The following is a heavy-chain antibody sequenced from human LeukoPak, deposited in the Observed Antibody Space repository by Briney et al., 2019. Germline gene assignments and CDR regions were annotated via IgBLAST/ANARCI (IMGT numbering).Heavy chain of an antibody. J-gene: IGHJ4*02. CDR3: AGCAGNSCYFDY. D-gene: IGHD1-1*01. Sequence: GGALRLSCAASGFSFISYWMSWVRQAPGKGLEWVANIKQDGSAKNYVDSVKGRFTISRDNAKNSLYLQLNSLRAEDTAVYYCAGCAGNSCYFDYWGQGTLVIVSS. V-gene: IGHV3-7*01. CDR2: IKQDGSAK. CDR1: GFSFISYW.